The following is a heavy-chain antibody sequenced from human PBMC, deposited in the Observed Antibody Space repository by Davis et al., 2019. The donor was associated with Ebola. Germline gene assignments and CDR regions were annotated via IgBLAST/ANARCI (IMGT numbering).Heavy chain of an antibody. D-gene: IGHD3-10*01. CDR3: ARSILLWTRDI. J-gene: IGHJ3*02. V-gene: IGHV3-7*01. CDR2: IKQDGGEK. Sequence: GGSLKISCAASGFTFSNAWMSWVRQAPGKGLEWVANIKQDGGEKYYVDSLKGRFTISRDNAKNSLYLQMNSLRAEDTAVYYCARSILLWTRDIWGQGTMVTVSS. CDR1: GFTFSNAW.